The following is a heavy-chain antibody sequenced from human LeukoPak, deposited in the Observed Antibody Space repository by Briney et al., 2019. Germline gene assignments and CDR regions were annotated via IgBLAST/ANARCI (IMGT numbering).Heavy chain of an antibody. CDR1: GFTFNNYA. CDR3: AKGDLKDGGLDYFSD. D-gene: IGHD2-15*01. V-gene: IGHV3-23*01. CDR2: ISGTGGST. Sequence: PGGSLRLSCATSGFTFNNYAMSWVRQAPGKGLEWVSSISGTGGSTHYANSVKGRFTISRDNSKNALSLQMNSLRAEDTAVYYCAKGDLKDGGLDYFSDWGQGTLVTVSS. J-gene: IGHJ4*02.